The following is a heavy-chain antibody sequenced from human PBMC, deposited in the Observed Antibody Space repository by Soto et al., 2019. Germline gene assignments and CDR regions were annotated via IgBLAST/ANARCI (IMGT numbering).Heavy chain of an antibody. J-gene: IGHJ6*02. CDR3: ARDSLDKYPHDYYYYGMDV. V-gene: IGHV3-7*05. CDR2: IKQDGSEK. CDR1: GFTFSSYW. D-gene: IGHD6-6*01. Sequence: GGSLRLSCAASGFTFSSYWMSWVRQAPGRGLEWVANIKQDGSEKYYVDSVKGRFTISRDNAKNSLYLQMNSLRAEDTAVYYCARDSLDKYPHDYYYYGMDVWGQGTTVTVSS.